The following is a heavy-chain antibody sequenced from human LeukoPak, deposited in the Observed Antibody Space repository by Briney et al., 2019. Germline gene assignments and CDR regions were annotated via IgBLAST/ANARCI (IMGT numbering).Heavy chain of an antibody. V-gene: IGHV4-59*01. Sequence: PSETLSLTCTASGGSISNYYWSWIRQPPGKGLEWIGYIYYSGSTNYNPSLKTRVTISLDTSKNQFSLKLSSVTAADTAIYFCARGRGTYYDAFDIWGQGTMVTVSS. J-gene: IGHJ3*02. D-gene: IGHD1-26*01. CDR3: ARGRGTYYDAFDI. CDR2: IYYSGST. CDR1: GGSISNYY.